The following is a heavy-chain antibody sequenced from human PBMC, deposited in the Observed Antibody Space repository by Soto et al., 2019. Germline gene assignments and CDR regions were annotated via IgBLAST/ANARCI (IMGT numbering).Heavy chain of an antibody. CDR2: IGVGGGIT. CDR3: VLCPTDYCDY. D-gene: IGHD3-10*02. Sequence: EVQLLESGGGLVQPGGSLRLSCAASGFTFSSYAMSWVRQAPGKGLEWVSAIGVGGGITYYADSVKGRFTLSRDNSKNAQYLQLNSLRAENTAVYYCVLCPTDYCDYWGQGTLLTVSS. V-gene: IGHV3-23*01. J-gene: IGHJ4*02. CDR1: GFTFSSYA.